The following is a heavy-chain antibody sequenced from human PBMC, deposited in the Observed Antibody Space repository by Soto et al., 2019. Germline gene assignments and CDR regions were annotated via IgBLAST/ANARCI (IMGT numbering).Heavy chain of an antibody. Sequence: QVQLVESGGGVVQPGRSLRLSCAASGFTFSSYGMHWVRQAPGKGLELVAVIWYDGSNKYYADSVKGRFTISRDNSKNTLYLQMNSLRAEDTAVYYCARGPDDAFDIWGQGTMVTVSS. CDR2: IWYDGSNK. V-gene: IGHV3-33*01. CDR3: ARGPDDAFDI. J-gene: IGHJ3*02. CDR1: GFTFSSYG.